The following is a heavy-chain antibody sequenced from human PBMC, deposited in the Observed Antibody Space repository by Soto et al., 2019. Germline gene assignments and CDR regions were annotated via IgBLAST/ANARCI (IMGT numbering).Heavy chain of an antibody. J-gene: IGHJ4*02. CDR3: ARGFHYYDSSGYPTPFDY. D-gene: IGHD3-22*01. CDR2: ISGSMEWDSYMSGSSSTI. CDR1: GFIFSNYS. Sequence: PGGSLRLSCAASGFIFSNYSMNWVRQAPGKGLEWVAYISGSMEWDSYMSGSSSTIYYTDSVKGRFTISRDNAKNSLYLQMNSLRDEDTAVYYCARGFHYYDSSGYPTPFDYWGQGTLVTVSS. V-gene: IGHV3-48*02.